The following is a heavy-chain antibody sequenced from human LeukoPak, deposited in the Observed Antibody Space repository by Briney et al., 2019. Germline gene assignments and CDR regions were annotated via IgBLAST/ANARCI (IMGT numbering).Heavy chain of an antibody. CDR2: ISYDGSNK. D-gene: IGHD5-18*01. V-gene: IGHV3-30-3*01. CDR1: GFTFSSYA. CDR3: APEVWLDI. Sequence: GGSLRLSCAASGFTFSSYAMHWVRQAPGKGLEWVAVISYDGSNKYYADSVKGRFTISRDNSKNTLYLQMNSLRAEDTAVYYCAPEVWLDIWGQGTMVTVSS. J-gene: IGHJ3*02.